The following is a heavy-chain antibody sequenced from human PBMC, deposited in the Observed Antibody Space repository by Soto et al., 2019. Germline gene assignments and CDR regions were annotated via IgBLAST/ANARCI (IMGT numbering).Heavy chain of an antibody. D-gene: IGHD6-13*01. V-gene: IGHV3-23*01. CDR1: GFTFSSYA. CDR2: ISGSGGST. J-gene: IGHJ4*02. Sequence: EVQLLESGGGLVQPGGSLRLSCAASGFTFSSYAISWVRQAPGKGLVWVSAISGSGGSTYYADSVKGRFTISRDTSKTTVYLQMNSLRADDTAVYYCAYSRTPVDYWGQGTLVTVSS. CDR3: AYSRTPVDY.